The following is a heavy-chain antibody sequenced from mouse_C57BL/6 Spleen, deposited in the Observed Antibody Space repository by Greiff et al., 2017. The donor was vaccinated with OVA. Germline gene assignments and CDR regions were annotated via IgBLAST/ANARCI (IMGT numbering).Heavy chain of an antibody. V-gene: IGHV1-22*01. CDR3: ARDYSYYVRYFDF. J-gene: IGHJ1*03. CDR1: GYTFTDYN. Sequence: VQLKESGPELVKPGASVKMSCKASGYTFTDYNMHWVKQSHGKSLEWIGYINPNNGGTSYNQKFKGKATLTVNKSSSTAYMELRSLTSEDSAVYYCARDYSYYVRYFDFWGTGTTVTVSS. CDR2: INPNNGGT. D-gene: IGHD2-12*01.